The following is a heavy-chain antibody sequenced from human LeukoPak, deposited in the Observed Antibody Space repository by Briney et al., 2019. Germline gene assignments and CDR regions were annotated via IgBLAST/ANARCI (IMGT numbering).Heavy chain of an antibody. J-gene: IGHJ6*02. V-gene: IGHV3-23*01. CDR3: ARDGVENVAAAVYGMDV. D-gene: IGHD6-13*01. CDR2: ISGSGGST. Sequence: PGGSLRLSCAASGFTFSSYAMSWVRQAPGKGLEWVSAISGSGGSTYYADSVKGRFTISRDNSKNTLYLQMNSLRAEDTAVYYCARDGVENVAAAVYGMDVWGQGTTVTVSS. CDR1: GFTFSSYA.